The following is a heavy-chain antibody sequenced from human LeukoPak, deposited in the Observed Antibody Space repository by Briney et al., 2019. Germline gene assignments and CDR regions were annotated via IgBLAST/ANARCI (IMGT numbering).Heavy chain of an antibody. CDR2: ISYDGSNK. V-gene: IGHV3-30*18. J-gene: IGHJ4*02. CDR3: AKSWGVEYTDGFFIGVDY. D-gene: IGHD2-8*01. Sequence: GRSLRLSCAASGFTFSTYGMHWVRQAPGKGLEGVAVISYDGSNKYYADSVKGRFTISRDNSKNTLYLQMNSLRVEDTAVFYCAKSWGVEYTDGFFIGVDYWGQGTLVAVSS. CDR1: GFTFSTYG.